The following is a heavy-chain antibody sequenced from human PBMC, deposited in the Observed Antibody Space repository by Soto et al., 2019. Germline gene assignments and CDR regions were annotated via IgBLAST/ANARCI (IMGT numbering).Heavy chain of an antibody. J-gene: IGHJ5*02. Sequence: GGSLRLSCAASGFTFTTYTMSWVRQAPGKGLEWVSSISGSGGSTYYADSVKGRFTISRDNSQNTLYVQMNILRAEDTAIYYCARDHYDFWSDFPPTIWFHPWGQGTLVTVSS. CDR1: GFTFTTYT. CDR3: ARDHYDFWSDFPPTIWFHP. CDR2: ISGSGGST. V-gene: IGHV3-23*01. D-gene: IGHD3-3*01.